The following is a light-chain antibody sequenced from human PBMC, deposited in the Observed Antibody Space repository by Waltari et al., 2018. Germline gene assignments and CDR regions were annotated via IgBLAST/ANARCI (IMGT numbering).Light chain of an antibody. Sequence: QSALTQPASVSGSPGQSVTIFCAGTSNDVGGYNSVSWYQEHPGQAPRVSIYDFSDRPSGVSDRFPGSTSGNAASLTISGRQAEDEADYYCSSQSSNDVVLFGGGTKLTVL. CDR2: DFS. V-gene: IGLV2-14*01. J-gene: IGLJ2*01. CDR1: SNDVGGYNS. CDR3: SSQSSNDVVL.